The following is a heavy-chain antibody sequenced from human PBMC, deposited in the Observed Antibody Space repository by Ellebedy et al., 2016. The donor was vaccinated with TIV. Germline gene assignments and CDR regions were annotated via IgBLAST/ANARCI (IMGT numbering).Heavy chain of an antibody. CDR2: ISRRGTTI. CDR1: GFAFSGYE. V-gene: IGHV3-48*03. J-gene: IGHJ6*02. D-gene: IGHD2-15*01. Sequence: GESLKISCAASGFAFSGYEMNWVRQAPGKGLEWVSHISRRGTTINYADSVKGRFTISRDNAKNSLYLQMHSLRAEDTAVYYCAGRGNRVDYYGIDVWGQGTTVTVSS. CDR3: AGRGNRVDYYGIDV.